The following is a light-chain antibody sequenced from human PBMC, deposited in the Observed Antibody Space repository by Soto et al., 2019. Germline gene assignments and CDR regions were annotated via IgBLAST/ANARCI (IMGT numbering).Light chain of an antibody. CDR2: GVT. Sequence: QSALTQPPSVSGSPGQSVTISCTGTSRDVGSFNRVSWYQQPPGAAPKLLIYGVTNRPSGVPDRFSGSKSGNTASLTISGLQAEDEADYYCSSFTSSNTYVFGCGTKLTVL. V-gene: IGLV2-18*02. CDR1: SRDVGSFNR. J-gene: IGLJ1*01. CDR3: SSFTSSNTYV.